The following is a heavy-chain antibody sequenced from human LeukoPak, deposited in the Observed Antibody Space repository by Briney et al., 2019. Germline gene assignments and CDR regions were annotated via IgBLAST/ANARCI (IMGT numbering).Heavy chain of an antibody. CDR2: INPNSGGT. CDR1: GYTFTGYY. D-gene: IGHD3-22*01. CDR3: ARSRNRYSSSYYRIYY. V-gene: IGHV1-2*04. J-gene: IGHJ4*02. Sequence: ASVKVSCKASGYTFTGYYMHWVRQAPGQGLEWMGLINPNSGGTNYAQKFQGWVTMTRDTSISTAYMELSSLRSDDTAVYYCARSRNRYSSSYYRIYYWGQRALGTASS.